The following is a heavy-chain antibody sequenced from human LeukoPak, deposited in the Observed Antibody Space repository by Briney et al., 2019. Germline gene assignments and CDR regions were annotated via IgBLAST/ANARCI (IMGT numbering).Heavy chain of an antibody. D-gene: IGHD2-2*01. V-gene: IGHV1-69*05. CDR3: ARAAETIVVVPAASSYYYYYGMDV. CDR2: IIPIFGTA. Sequence: GSSVKVSCKASRGTFSSYAISWVRQAPGQGLEWMGGIIPIFGTANYAQKLQGRVTMTTDTSTSTAYMELRSLRSDDTAVYYCARAAETIVVVPAASSYYYYYGMDVWGQGTTVTVSS. J-gene: IGHJ6*02. CDR1: RGTFSSYA.